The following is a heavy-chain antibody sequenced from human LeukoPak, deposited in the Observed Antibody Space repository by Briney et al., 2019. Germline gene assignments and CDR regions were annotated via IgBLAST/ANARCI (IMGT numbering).Heavy chain of an antibody. CDR1: GYSFTGYY. Sequence: ASVKVSRTTSGYSFTGYYIHWVRQAPGQGLEWMGRINPNSGGPNYGQKFQGTVTMTRDTSISTAYLELSNLRSDDTAAYYCVRGYSYGFYFDYWGQGSLVTVSS. V-gene: IGHV1-2*06. CDR2: INPNSGGP. D-gene: IGHD5-18*01. CDR3: VRGYSYGFYFDY. J-gene: IGHJ4*02.